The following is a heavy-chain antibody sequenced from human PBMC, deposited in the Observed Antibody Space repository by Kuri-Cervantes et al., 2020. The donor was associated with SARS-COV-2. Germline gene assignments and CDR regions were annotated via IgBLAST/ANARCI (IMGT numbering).Heavy chain of an antibody. D-gene: IGHD3-3*01. J-gene: IGHJ4*02. CDR1: GFTFSSYE. CDR2: ISSSSSTI. V-gene: IGHV3-48*02. Sequence: GESLKISCAASGFTFSSYEMNWVRQAPGKGLEWVSYISSSSSTIYYADSVKGRFTISRDNAKNSLYLQMNSLRDEDTAVYYCAHFQTYYDFWSGYPVDYWGQGTLVPSPQ. CDR3: AHFQTYYDFWSGYPVDY.